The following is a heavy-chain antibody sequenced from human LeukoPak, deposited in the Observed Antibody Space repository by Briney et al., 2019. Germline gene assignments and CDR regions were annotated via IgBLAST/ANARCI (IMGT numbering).Heavy chain of an antibody. CDR2: INRSGST. CDR1: GGTLIGYD. V-gene: IGHV4-34*08. J-gene: IGHJ5*02. D-gene: IGHD2/OR15-2a*01. CDR3: AMVLYHSGRPGP. Sequence: PSETLSLTCAVYGGTLIGYDWSWIRQPPGKELEWMGEINRSGSTNYSASLKSRVTISIDTSRNQFSLKVNSVTAADTAVYYCAMVLYHSGRPGPWGQGTLVTVSP.